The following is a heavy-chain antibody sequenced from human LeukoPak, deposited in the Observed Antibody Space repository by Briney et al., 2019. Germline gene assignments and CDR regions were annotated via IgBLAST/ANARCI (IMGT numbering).Heavy chain of an antibody. D-gene: IGHD2-15*01. CDR1: GGSFSGYY. CDR2: INHSGST. Sequence: SETLSLTCAVYGGSFSGYYWSWIRQPPGKGLEWIGEINHSGSTNYNPSLKSRVTISVDTSKNQFSLKLSSVTAADTAVYYCARVSCSGGSCYVNWFDPWGQGTLVTVSS. CDR3: ARVSCSGGSCYVNWFDP. V-gene: IGHV4-34*01. J-gene: IGHJ5*02.